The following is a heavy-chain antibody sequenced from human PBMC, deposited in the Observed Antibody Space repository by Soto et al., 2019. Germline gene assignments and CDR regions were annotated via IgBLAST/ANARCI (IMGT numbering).Heavy chain of an antibody. Sequence: SQTLSLTCVIFGDSVSSNIAAWNWSRQSASGGLEWLGRTYYRSAWYTEYAQSVQGRIRVSSDTSKNQFSLHLNSVTPDDSAVYFCTRAQPPVGASYYFDYWGPGALVTVSS. D-gene: IGHD1-26*01. J-gene: IGHJ4*02. CDR3: TRAQPPVGASYYFDY. CDR1: GDSVSSNIAA. V-gene: IGHV6-1*01. CDR2: TYYRSAWYT.